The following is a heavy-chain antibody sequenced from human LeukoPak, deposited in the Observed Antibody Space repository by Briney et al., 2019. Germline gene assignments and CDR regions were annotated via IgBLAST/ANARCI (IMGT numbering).Heavy chain of an antibody. CDR1: GFTFSSYE. CDR3: AREARGSGKNGMDV. CDR2: ISRSGSTI. V-gene: IGHV3-48*03. J-gene: IGHJ6*02. D-gene: IGHD3-10*01. Sequence: GGSLRLSCAASGFTFSSYEMNWVRQAPGKGLEWVSYISRSGSTIYYADSVKGRFTISRDNAKNPLYLQMNSLRAEDTAVYYCAREARGSGKNGMDVWGQGTTVTVSS.